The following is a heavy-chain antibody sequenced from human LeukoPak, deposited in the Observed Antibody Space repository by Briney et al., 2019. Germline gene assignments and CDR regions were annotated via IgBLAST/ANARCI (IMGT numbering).Heavy chain of an antibody. Sequence: PGGSLRLSCAASGFTFDDYAMSWVRQGPGKGLEWVSGINWNGAGTGYADSVKGRFTISRDNAKNSLYLQMNSLRADDTALYYCARSTGWLPKTFDYWGQGTLATVSS. CDR1: GFTFDDYA. CDR2: INWNGAGT. CDR3: ARSTGWLPKTFDY. V-gene: IGHV3-20*04. J-gene: IGHJ4*02. D-gene: IGHD5-24*01.